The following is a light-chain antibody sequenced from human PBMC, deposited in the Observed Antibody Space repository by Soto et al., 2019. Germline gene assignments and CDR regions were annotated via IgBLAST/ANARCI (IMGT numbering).Light chain of an antibody. Sequence: EIVLTQSPATLSLSPGEIATLSCRASQSVSSYLTWYQQKPGQAPRLLIYDASTRATGIPARFSGSGSGTEFTLTISSLQSEDFAVYHRQQYNNWPPKTFGQGTKVDIK. CDR3: QQYNNWPPKT. CDR2: DAS. CDR1: QSVSSY. V-gene: IGKV3-15*01. J-gene: IGKJ1*01.